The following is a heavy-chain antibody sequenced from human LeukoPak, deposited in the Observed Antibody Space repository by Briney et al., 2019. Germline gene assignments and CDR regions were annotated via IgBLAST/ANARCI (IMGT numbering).Heavy chain of an antibody. V-gene: IGHV1-46*01. CDR2: INPSGGST. CDR1: GYIFTGYY. Sequence: ASVKVSCKASGYIFTGYYMHWVRQAPGQGLGWMGIINPSGGSTSYAQKFQGRVTMTRDMSTSTVHMELSSLRSEDTAIYYCAREGRGVPGAIAAVKGFDYWGQGTLVTVSS. J-gene: IGHJ4*02. D-gene: IGHD6-13*01. CDR3: AREGRGVPGAIAAVKGFDY.